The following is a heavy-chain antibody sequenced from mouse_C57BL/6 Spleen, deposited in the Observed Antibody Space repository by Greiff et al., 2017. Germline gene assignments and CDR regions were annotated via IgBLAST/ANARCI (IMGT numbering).Heavy chain of an antibody. Sequence: EVQLVESGGGLVKPGGSLKLSCAASGFTFSDYGMHWVRQAPEKGLEWVAYISSGSSTIYYADTVKGRFTISRDNAKNTLFLQMTSLRSEDTAMYYCAKGPVYYGNYGFDYWGQGTTLTVSS. CDR1: GFTFSDYG. V-gene: IGHV5-17*01. J-gene: IGHJ2*01. CDR2: ISSGSSTI. CDR3: AKGPVYYGNYGFDY. D-gene: IGHD2-1*01.